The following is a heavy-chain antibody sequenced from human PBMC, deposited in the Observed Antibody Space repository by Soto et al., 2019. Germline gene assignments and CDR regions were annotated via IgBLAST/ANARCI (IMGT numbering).Heavy chain of an antibody. CDR1: GYIFSNYG. V-gene: IGHV1-18*01. D-gene: IGHD3-22*01. Sequence: QIQLVQSGAEVKKPGASARVSCKPSGYIFSNYGISWMRQVPGQGLEWMGWVSAYNGNSNYPQKFQGRVTMTTDTATNNSYMEMRSLRSDDTAVDYCARASGIVVGSTSYWGQGTMVTVSS. CDR3: ARASGIVVGSTSY. J-gene: IGHJ4*02. CDR2: VSAYNGNS.